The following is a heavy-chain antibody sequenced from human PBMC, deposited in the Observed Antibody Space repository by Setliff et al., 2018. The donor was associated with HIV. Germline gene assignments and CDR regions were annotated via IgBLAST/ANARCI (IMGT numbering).Heavy chain of an antibody. CDR1: GYTLTEVS. V-gene: IGHV1-24*01. CDR3: VRGVTRDISGYYRDEYFQH. CDR2: FDPQDGET. Sequence: ASVKVSCKVSGYTLTEVSMHWVRQAPKKGLEWMGYFDPQDGETVHAQKFQGRVTLTEDTSTDTAYMELSGLRSEDTAVYYCVRGVTRDISGYYRDEYFQHWGQGTPVTVSS. J-gene: IGHJ1*01. D-gene: IGHD3-22*01.